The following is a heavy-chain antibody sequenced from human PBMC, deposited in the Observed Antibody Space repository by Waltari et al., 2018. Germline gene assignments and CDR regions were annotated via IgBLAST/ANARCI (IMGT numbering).Heavy chain of an antibody. Sequence: QVQLQESGPGLIKPPQTLSLTCSVSGGSISSGAYYWAWIRQLPGKGLEWIGYIYDSGSTYYNPSLNSRITISVDTSKTQFSLKLRSVTAADTAVYYCARDLCVFEYCGGGSCPKHAFDVWGQGTMVTVSS. CDR2: IYDSGST. D-gene: IGHD2-15*01. J-gene: IGHJ3*01. V-gene: IGHV4-31*02. CDR1: GGSISSGAYY. CDR3: ARDLCVFEYCGGGSCPKHAFDV.